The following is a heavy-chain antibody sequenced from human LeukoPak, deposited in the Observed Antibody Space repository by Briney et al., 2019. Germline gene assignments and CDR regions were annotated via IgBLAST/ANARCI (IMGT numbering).Heavy chain of an antibody. J-gene: IGHJ5*02. CDR2: ISAYNGNT. CDR3: AAAIGKFGQFDH. CDR1: GYTFTSYG. Sequence: ASVRVSCTASGYTFTSYGISWVRQAPGQGLEWMGWISAYNGNTNYAQKLQGRVTMTTDTSTSTAYMELRSLRSDDTAVYYCAAAIGKFGQFDHWGQGTLVTVSS. D-gene: IGHD2-2*02. V-gene: IGHV1-18*01.